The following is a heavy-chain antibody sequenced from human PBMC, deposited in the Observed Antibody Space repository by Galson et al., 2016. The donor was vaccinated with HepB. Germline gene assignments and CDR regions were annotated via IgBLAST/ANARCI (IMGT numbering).Heavy chain of an antibody. CDR1: GDSMTGFY. J-gene: IGHJ3*01. V-gene: IGHV4-59*01. Sequence: SETLSLTCTVSGDSMTGFYWSWIRQPPGKGLEWIASIYYGESTNYNPSLKSRVTISIDTSKNQFSLKLSSVTAADTAIYYCARDSWGSYAFDVWGQGTMVIVSS. CDR2: IYYGEST. D-gene: IGHD3-16*01. CDR3: ARDSWGSYAFDV.